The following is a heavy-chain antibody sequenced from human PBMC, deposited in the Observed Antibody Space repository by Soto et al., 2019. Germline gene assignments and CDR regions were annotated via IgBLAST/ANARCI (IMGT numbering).Heavy chain of an antibody. CDR3: ARVKVRVGYGLNYYMDV. D-gene: IGHD3-16*01. CDR2: INAGNGNT. CDR1: GYTFTSYA. Sequence: QVQLVQSGAEVKKPGASVKVSCQASGYTFTSYAMHWVRQAPGQRLEWMGWINAGNGNTKYSQKFQARVTITRDTSASTAYMELSSLRSEDTAVYYCARVKVRVGYGLNYYMDVWGKGPTVTVAS. J-gene: IGHJ6*03. V-gene: IGHV1-3*01.